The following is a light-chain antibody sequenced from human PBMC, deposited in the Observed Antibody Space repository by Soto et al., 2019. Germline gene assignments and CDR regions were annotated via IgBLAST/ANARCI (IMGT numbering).Light chain of an antibody. J-gene: IGKJ1*01. CDR2: GAS. CDR1: QSVSSSY. Sequence: GLPQSPGDVSLSPSERATLTCRASQSVSSSYLAWYQQKPGQAPRLLIYGASSRATGIPDRCSGSGSGTDVTLTISRLEPEDVAGYYCQQSGSSPRTFGQGTKVDIK. V-gene: IGKV3-20*01. CDR3: QQSGSSPRT.